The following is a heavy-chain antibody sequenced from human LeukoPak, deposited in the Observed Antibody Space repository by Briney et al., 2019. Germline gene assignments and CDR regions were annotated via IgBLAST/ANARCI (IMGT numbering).Heavy chain of an antibody. CDR2: IYYSGST. J-gene: IGHJ6*02. D-gene: IGHD2-2*01. Sequence: SETLSLTCTVSGGSISSGGYYWSWIRQHPGKGLEWIGYIYYSGSTYYNPSLKSRVTISVDTSKNQFSLKLSSVTAADTAVYYCARVSGSTSDYYYGMDVWGQGTTVTVSS. CDR3: ARVSGSTSDYYYGMDV. CDR1: GGSISSGGYY. V-gene: IGHV4-31*03.